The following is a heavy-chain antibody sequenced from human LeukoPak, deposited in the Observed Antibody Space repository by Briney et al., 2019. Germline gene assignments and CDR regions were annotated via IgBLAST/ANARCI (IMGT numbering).Heavy chain of an antibody. V-gene: IGHV4-39*01. Sequence: SETLSLTCTVSGGSITSIHYYWGWIRQPPGKGLECIGNIYYFGSTYYNPSLRSRVTISVDTSKNQFSLKLSSVTDADTALYYCARMTCGGGTCWWFDPWGQGTLVTVSS. D-gene: IGHD2-15*01. CDR2: IYYFGST. CDR3: ARMTCGGGTCWWFDP. J-gene: IGHJ5*02. CDR1: GGSITSIHYY.